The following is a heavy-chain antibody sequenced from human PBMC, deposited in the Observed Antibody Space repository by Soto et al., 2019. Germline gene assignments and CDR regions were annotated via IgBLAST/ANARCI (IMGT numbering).Heavy chain of an antibody. CDR2: INHSGST. CDR1: GGSFSGYY. Sequence: QVQLQQWGAGLLKPSETLSLTCAVYGGSFSGYYWSWIRQPPGKGLEWIGEINHSGSTNYNPSLKSLVTISLDTSKNQFSLKLSSVTAADTAVYYCARFPPRPKRYYFDYWGQGTLVTVSS. D-gene: IGHD6-25*01. CDR3: ARFPPRPKRYYFDY. V-gene: IGHV4-34*01. J-gene: IGHJ4*02.